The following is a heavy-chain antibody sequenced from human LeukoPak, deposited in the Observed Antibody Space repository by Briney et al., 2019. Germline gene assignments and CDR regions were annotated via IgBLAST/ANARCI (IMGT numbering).Heavy chain of an antibody. CDR2: ISGYNGNT. CDR1: GYTFTSYY. D-gene: IGHD6-19*01. J-gene: IGHJ4*02. V-gene: IGHV1-18*04. Sequence: GASVKVSCKASGYTFTSYYMHWVRQAPGQGLEWMGWISGYNGNTNYAQKFQGRVSMTADTSTSTAYMELRSLRSDDTAVYYCARVNYSSGWYRGEFDYWGQGTLVTVSS. CDR3: ARVNYSSGWYRGEFDY.